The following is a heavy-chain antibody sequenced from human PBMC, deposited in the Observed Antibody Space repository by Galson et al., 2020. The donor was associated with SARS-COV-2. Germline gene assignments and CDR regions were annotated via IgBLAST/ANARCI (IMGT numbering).Heavy chain of an antibody. CDR3: TKDTHYYDSGDGGVC. D-gene: IGHD3-22*01. Sequence: GGSLRLSCAASGFTLSNYAMTWVRQAPGGGLEWVSAIGGSGSGGYTYYADSVRGRFTISRDTSKNTLYLQMNSLRAEDTAIYYCTKDTHYYDSGDGGVCWGQGTLVTVSS. CDR2: IGGSGSGGYT. CDR1: GFTLSNYA. J-gene: IGHJ4*02. V-gene: IGHV3-23*01.